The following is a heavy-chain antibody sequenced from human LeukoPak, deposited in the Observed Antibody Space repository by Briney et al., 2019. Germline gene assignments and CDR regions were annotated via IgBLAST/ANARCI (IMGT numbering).Heavy chain of an antibody. V-gene: IGHV3-7*01. D-gene: IGHD3-10*01. Sequence: SGGSLRLSCAASGFTFSSYWMRWVRQAPGKGLEWVANIKQDGSEKYYVDSVKGRFTISRDNAKNSLYLQMNSLRAEDTAVYYCARDGGYNYGSPYDYWGQGTLVTVSS. CDR1: GFTFSSYW. J-gene: IGHJ4*02. CDR2: IKQDGSEK. CDR3: ARDGGYNYGSPYDY.